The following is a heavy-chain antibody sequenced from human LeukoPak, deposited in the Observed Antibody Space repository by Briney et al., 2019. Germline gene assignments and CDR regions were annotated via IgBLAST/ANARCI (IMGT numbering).Heavy chain of an antibody. CDR1: GFTFRTSG. CDR3: AKEYGYAYGEFDY. Sequence: GSLRLSCAASGFTFRTSGMSWVRQAPGKGLEWVSAISGSGVSTYYADSVKGRFTISRDNSKNTLYLQMNSLRAEDTAVYYCAKEYGYAYGEFDYWGQGTLVTVSS. D-gene: IGHD3-16*01. CDR2: ISGSGVST. V-gene: IGHV3-23*01. J-gene: IGHJ4*02.